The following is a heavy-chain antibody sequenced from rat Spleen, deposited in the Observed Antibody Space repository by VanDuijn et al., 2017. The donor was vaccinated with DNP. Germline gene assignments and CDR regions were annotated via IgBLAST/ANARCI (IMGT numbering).Heavy chain of an antibody. J-gene: IGHJ2*01. CDR2: LSYDGSST. CDR3: TTDVYGPDY. V-gene: IGHV5-20*01. CDR1: GVTFSIFP. Sequence: EVRLVESGGDLVRPGRSVKIACAASGVTFSIFPMAWVRQAPTKVLEWVASLSYDGSSTYYRDSVKGRFTISSDNTKSSLYLQMDSLRPEDMATYYCTTDVYGPDYWGQGVMVTVSS. D-gene: IGHD1-11*01.